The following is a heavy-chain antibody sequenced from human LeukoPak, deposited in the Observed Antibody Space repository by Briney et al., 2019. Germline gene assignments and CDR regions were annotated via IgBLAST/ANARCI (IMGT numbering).Heavy chain of an antibody. CDR3: AKDSSGWYHWFDP. J-gene: IGHJ5*02. D-gene: IGHD6-19*01. Sequence: GGSLRLSCAASGFTFSGYDMHWVRQATGKGLEWVSAIGTAGDTYYPDSVKGRFTISRDNSKNTLYLQMNSLRAEDTALYYCAKDSSGWYHWFDPWGQGTLVTVSS. CDR2: IGTAGDT. CDR1: GFTFSGYD. V-gene: IGHV3-13*01.